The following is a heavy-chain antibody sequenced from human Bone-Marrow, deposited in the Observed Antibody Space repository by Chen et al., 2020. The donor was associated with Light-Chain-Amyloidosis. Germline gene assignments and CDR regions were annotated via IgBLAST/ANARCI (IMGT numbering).Heavy chain of an antibody. CDR3: ARGGYCRSGTCRDSFEI. D-gene: IGHD2-15*01. CDR2: SNPNSGTP. Sequence: QVQLVQSGAEVKKPGASVKVSCTASGYTFTDYHMHWVRQAPGHGLEWMGRSNPNSGTPRYEPKFLGRVTVTRDTSISTTYIELSGLRSDETGVYYCARGGYCRSGTCRDSFEIWGQGTMVTVSS. V-gene: IGHV1-2*05. J-gene: IGHJ3*02. CDR1: GYTFTDYH.